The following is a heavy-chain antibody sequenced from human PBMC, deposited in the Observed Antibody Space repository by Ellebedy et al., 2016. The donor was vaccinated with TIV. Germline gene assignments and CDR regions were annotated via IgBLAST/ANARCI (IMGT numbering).Heavy chain of an antibody. CDR3: ASSAFQYYFGMDV. CDR2: IYPGDSDT. D-gene: IGHD1-26*01. Sequence: GESLKISCKGSGYTFSNYWIGWVRPMPGKGLEWMAIIYPGDSDTRYNPSFQGQVTISADKSINTAYLPWRSLQASDSAIYFCASSAFQYYFGMDVWGQGTTVSVSS. J-gene: IGHJ6*02. CDR1: GYTFSNYW. V-gene: IGHV5-51*01.